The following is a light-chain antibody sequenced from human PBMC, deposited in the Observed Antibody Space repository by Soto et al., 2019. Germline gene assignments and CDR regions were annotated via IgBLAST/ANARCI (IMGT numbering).Light chain of an antibody. CDR1: QSIGDN. Sequence: DIQMTQSPSSLSASVGDRVTITCRASQSIGDNLNWYQLKPGTAPNLLIYAASNLQSGVPSRFSGSGSGTDFTLTISNLQPEDFVSYFCQQSFNTPPTVGGGTKVEIQ. J-gene: IGKJ4*01. V-gene: IGKV1-39*01. CDR2: AAS. CDR3: QQSFNTPPT.